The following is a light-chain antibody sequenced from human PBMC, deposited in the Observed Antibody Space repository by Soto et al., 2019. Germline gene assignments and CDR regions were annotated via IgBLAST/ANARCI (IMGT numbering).Light chain of an antibody. V-gene: IGLV1-44*01. CDR2: SNN. Sequence: QSVLTQPPSASGTPGQRVTISCSGSSSNIGSNTVNWYQQLPGTAPKLLIYSNNQRPSGVPDRFSASKSGTSASLAISGLQSEDEGDYYCAAWDDSLNGLYVFGTGTKLTVL. J-gene: IGLJ1*01. CDR3: AAWDDSLNGLYV. CDR1: SSNIGSNT.